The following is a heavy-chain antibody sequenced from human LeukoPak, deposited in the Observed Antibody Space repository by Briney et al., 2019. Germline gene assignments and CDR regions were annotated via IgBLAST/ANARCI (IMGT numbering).Heavy chain of an antibody. J-gene: IGHJ4*02. Sequence: GASVKVSCKASGYTFTGYYMHWVRQAPGQGLEWMGWINPNSGGTNYAQKFQGRVTMTRDTSISTAYMELSRLRSDDTAVYYCARGEYYGSGSYSPDYWGQGTLVTVSS. CDR1: GYTFTGYY. CDR2: INPNSGGT. V-gene: IGHV1-2*02. CDR3: ARGEYYGSGSYSPDY. D-gene: IGHD3-10*01.